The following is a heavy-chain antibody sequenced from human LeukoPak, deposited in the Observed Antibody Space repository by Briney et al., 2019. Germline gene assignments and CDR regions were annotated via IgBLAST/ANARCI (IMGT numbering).Heavy chain of an antibody. J-gene: IGHJ4*02. CDR3: ANTLLYSSGWDY. Sequence: GGSLRLSCAASGFTFSDYHMSWIRQAPGKGLEWVSTISGRGDVTYYADSVKGRFTISRDNSKNTLFLQMNSLRAEDTAVYYCANTLLYSSGWDYWGQGTLVTVSS. CDR1: GFTFSDYH. V-gene: IGHV3-23*01. D-gene: IGHD6-19*01. CDR2: ISGRGDVT.